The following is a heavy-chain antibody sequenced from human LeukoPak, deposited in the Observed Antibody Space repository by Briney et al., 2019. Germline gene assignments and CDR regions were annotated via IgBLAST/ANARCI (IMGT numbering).Heavy chain of an antibody. CDR1: GFTFSSYA. CDR2: ISYDGSNK. CDR3: AKDQGGYSYGYRDY. V-gene: IGHV3-30-3*01. Sequence: GGSLRLSCAASGFTFSSYAMHWVRQAPGKGLEWVAVISYDGSNKYYADSVKGRFTISRDNSKNTLYLQMNSLRAEDTAVYYCAKDQGGYSYGYRDYWGQGTLVTVSS. J-gene: IGHJ4*02. D-gene: IGHD5-18*01.